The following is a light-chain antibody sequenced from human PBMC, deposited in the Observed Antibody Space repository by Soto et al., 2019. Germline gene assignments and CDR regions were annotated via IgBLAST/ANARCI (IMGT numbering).Light chain of an antibody. J-gene: IGKJ1*01. CDR1: QSVNRHY. CDR2: GVS. CDR3: QQRSNWLWT. Sequence: EIVFTQLPGTLSLSPGERATLSCRVSQSVNRHYLAWNQQKPGQAPRLLIYGVSSRATGIPDRFSGSGSGTDFTLTISRLEPEDFAVYYCQQRSNWLWTFGQGTKVDIK. V-gene: IGKV3D-20*02.